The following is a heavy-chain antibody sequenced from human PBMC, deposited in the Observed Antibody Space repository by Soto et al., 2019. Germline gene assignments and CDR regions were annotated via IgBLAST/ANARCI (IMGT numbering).Heavy chain of an antibody. V-gene: IGHV1-8*01. CDR1: GYTFTSSD. Sequence: QVQLVQSGAEVKKPGASVKVSCKASGYTFTSSDINWVRQATGQGLEWMGWMNPNSGNTAYAQKFQGRVTMTRDTSITTAYMELSSLRFEDTAVYYCARGLGDCSGGRCYSVDYWGQGTLVTVSS. D-gene: IGHD2-15*01. J-gene: IGHJ4*02. CDR3: ARGLGDCSGGRCYSVDY. CDR2: MNPNSGNT.